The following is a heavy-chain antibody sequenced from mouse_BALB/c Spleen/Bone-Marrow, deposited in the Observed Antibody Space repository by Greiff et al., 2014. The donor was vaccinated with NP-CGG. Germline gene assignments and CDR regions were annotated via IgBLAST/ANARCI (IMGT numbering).Heavy chain of an antibody. D-gene: IGHD2-2*01. CDR1: GYTFTNYW. V-gene: IGHV1-69*02. Sequence: LVESGAELVRPGASVKLSCKASGYTFTNYWINWVKQRPGQGLEWIGNIYPSDSYTNYNQKFKDKATLTVDKSSSTAYMQLSSPTSEDSAVYYRTRWLPYAMDYWGQGTSVTVSS. J-gene: IGHJ4*01. CDR3: TRWLPYAMDY. CDR2: IYPSDSYT.